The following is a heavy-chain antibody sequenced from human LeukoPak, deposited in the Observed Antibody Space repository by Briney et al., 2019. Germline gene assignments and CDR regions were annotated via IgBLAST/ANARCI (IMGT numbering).Heavy chain of an antibody. D-gene: IGHD3-3*01. V-gene: IGHV3-49*04. Sequence: GGSLRLSCTASEITFGDYALTWVRQAPGKGLEWVGFIRSKAYGGTTEYAASVKGRFTISRDDSKNIAYLQMNSLKTEDTAVYYCTRGLRFLEWPDFDYWGQGTLVTVSS. CDR3: TRGLRFLEWPDFDY. CDR1: EITFGDYA. CDR2: IRSKAYGGTT. J-gene: IGHJ4*02.